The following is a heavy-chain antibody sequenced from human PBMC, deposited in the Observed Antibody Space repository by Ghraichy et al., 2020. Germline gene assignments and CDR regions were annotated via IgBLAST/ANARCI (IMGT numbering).Heavy chain of an antibody. D-gene: IGHD6-13*01. Sequence: GGSLRLSCAASGFTFSSYAMSWVRQAPGKGLEWVSAISGSGGSTYYADSVKGRFTISRDNSKNTLYLQMNSLRAEDTAVYYCAKELYSSSWYEFSGVGGFDYWGQGTLVTVSS. CDR1: GFTFSSYA. CDR2: ISGSGGST. V-gene: IGHV3-23*01. CDR3: AKELYSSSWYEFSGVGGFDY. J-gene: IGHJ4*02.